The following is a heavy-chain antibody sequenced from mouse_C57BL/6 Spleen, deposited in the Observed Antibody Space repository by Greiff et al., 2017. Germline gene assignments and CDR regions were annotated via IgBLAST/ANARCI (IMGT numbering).Heavy chain of an antibody. CDR2: IDPETGGT. CDR1: GYTFTDYE. J-gene: IGHJ4*01. D-gene: IGHD4-1*02. V-gene: IGHV1-15*01. CDR3: TRTPTGLYAMDY. Sequence: QLQQSGAELVRPGASVTLSCKASGYTFTDYEMHWVKQTPVHGLEWIGAIDPETGGTAYNQKFEGKAILTADKSSSTAYMELRSLTSEDSAVYYCTRTPTGLYAMDYWGQGTSVTVSS.